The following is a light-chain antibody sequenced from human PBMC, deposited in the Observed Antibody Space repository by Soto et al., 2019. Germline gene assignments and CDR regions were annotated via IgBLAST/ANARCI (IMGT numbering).Light chain of an antibody. J-gene: IGKJ3*01. Sequence: ESVLTQSPGTLSLSPGEIATLSCRARQSVASSHLAWYRQKPGQNHRLLIYDASSRATGIPDRISGSGSGTDFTLTISRLEPEDFAVYYCQQYGSAPFTCGPGTKVDIK. V-gene: IGKV3-20*01. CDR2: DAS. CDR3: QQYGSAPFT. CDR1: QSVASSH.